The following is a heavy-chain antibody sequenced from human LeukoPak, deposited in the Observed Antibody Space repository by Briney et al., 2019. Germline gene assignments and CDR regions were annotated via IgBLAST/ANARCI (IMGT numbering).Heavy chain of an antibody. CDR1: GGSISSSSYY. CDR2: IYYSGST. D-gene: IGHD6-13*01. J-gene: IGHJ4*02. CDR3: ARDSDSSSWYGIDY. Sequence: SETLSLTCTVSGGSISSSSYYWGWIRQPPGKGLEWIGSIYYSGSTYYNPSLKSRVTISVDTSKNQFSLKLSSVTAADTAVYYCARDSDSSSWYGIDYWGQGTLVTVSS. V-gene: IGHV4-39*07.